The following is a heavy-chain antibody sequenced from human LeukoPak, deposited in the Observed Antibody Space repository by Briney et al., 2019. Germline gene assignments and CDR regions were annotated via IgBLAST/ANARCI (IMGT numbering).Heavy chain of an antibody. CDR1: GFTFSSYA. Sequence: PGGSLRLSCAASGFTFSSYAMSWVRQAPGKGLEWVGRIKRKIDGGTTDSAVPVKGRFTISRDDSKSTLYLQMNSLKTEDTAVYFCTTNSWWGGDYRGQGALVTVSS. D-gene: IGHD2-8*02. CDR2: IKRKIDGGTT. J-gene: IGHJ4*02. V-gene: IGHV3-15*01. CDR3: TTNSWWGGDY.